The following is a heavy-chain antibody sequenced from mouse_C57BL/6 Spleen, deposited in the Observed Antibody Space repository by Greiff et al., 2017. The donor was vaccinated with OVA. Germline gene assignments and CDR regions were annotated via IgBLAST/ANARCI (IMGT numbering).Heavy chain of an antibody. J-gene: IGHJ2*01. CDR3: ARDYDYDGGDD. V-gene: IGHV3-6*01. CDR2: ISYDGSN. CDR1: GYSITSGYY. D-gene: IGHD2-4*01. Sequence: EVKLVESGPGLVKPSQSLSLTCSVTGYSITSGYYWNWIRQFPGNKLEWMGYISYDGSNNYNPSLKNRISITRDTSKNQFFLKLNSVTTEDTATYDCARDYDYDGGDDWGKGTTLTVSS.